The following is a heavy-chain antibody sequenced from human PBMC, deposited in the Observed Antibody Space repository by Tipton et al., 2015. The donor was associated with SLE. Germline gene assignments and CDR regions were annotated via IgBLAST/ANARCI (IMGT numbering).Heavy chain of an antibody. D-gene: IGHD2-15*01. CDR1: GGSISSGDYY. V-gene: IGHV4-30-4*01. CDR3: AITRRWSGGSPWDY. CDR2: IYHSGST. Sequence: TLSLTCTVSGGSISSGDYYWSWIRQPPGKGLEWIGSIYHSGSTYYNPSLKSRVAISVDTSKNQFSLKLSSVTAADTAVYYCAITRRWSGGSPWDYWGQGTLVTVSS. J-gene: IGHJ4*02.